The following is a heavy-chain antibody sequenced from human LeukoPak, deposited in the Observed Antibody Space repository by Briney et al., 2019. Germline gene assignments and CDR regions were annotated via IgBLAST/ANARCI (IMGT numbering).Heavy chain of an antibody. CDR2: ISAYNGNT. D-gene: IGHD3-22*01. J-gene: IGHJ4*02. V-gene: IGHV1-18*01. CDR3: ARVRFSYDSSGYYTH. CDR1: GYTFTSYG. Sequence: GASVKVSCKASGYTFTSYGISWVRQAPGQGLEGMGWISAYNGNTNYAQKLQGRVTMTTDTSTSTAYMELRSLRSDDTAVYYCARVRFSYDSSGYYTHWGRGTLAIVSS.